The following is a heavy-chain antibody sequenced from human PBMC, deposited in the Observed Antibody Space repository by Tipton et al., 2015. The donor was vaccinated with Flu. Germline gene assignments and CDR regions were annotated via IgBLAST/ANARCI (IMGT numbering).Heavy chain of an antibody. D-gene: IGHD3-22*01. CDR3: ARRYYDSSGPLDY. Sequence: TLSLTCTVSGGSISSYYWSWIRQSPGKGLEWIGYIYYSGSTNYNPSLKSRVTISEDTSKNQFSLKLSSVTAADTAVYYCARRYYDSSGPLDYWGQGTLVTVSS. J-gene: IGHJ4*02. CDR2: IYYSGST. CDR1: GGSISSYY. V-gene: IGHV4-59*01.